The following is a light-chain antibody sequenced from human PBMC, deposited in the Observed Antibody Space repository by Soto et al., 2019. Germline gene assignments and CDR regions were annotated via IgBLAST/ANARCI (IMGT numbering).Light chain of an antibody. CDR1: SSNIGSNT. CDR3: AAWDGSLNVVL. V-gene: IGLV1-44*01. CDR2: STN. Sequence: QAMVTQPPSASGTPGQRVTISCSGSSSNIGSNTVNWYQQLPGSAPKLLMYSTNQRPSGVPDRFSGSKSGTSASLAISGLQSEDEADYYCAAWDGSLNVVLFGGGTKLTVL. J-gene: IGLJ2*01.